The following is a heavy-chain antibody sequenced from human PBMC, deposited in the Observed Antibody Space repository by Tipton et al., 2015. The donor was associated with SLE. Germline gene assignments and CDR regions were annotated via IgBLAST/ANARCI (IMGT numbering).Heavy chain of an antibody. Sequence: VQLVQSGGGLVQPGGSLRLSCAASGFTFSSYWMSWVRQAPGKGLEWVANIKQDGSEKYYVDSVKGRFTISRDNAKNSLYLQMNSLRAEDTAVYYCASGNYEGSFDYWGHGTLVTVSS. CDR1: GFTFSSYW. J-gene: IGHJ4*01. V-gene: IGHV3-7*01. CDR3: ASGNYEGSFDY. CDR2: IKQDGSEK. D-gene: IGHD1-7*01.